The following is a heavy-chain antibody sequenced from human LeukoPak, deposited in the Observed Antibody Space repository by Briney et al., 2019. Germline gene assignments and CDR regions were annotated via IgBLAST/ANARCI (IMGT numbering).Heavy chain of an antibody. CDR3: ASRVVPAAIGFDP. J-gene: IGHJ5*02. D-gene: IGHD2-2*01. V-gene: IGHV1-69*05. CDR2: IIPIFGTA. CDR1: GGTFSSYA. Sequence: ASVKVSCKASGGTFSSYAISWVRQAPGQGLEWMGGIIPIFGTANYAQKFQGRVTITTDESTSTAYMELSSLRSEDTAVYYRASRVVPAAIGFDPWGQGTLVTVSS.